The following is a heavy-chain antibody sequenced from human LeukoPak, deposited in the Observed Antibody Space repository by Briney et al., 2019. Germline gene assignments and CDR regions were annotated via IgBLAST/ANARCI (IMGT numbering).Heavy chain of an antibody. CDR2: INTNTGNP. J-gene: IGHJ4*02. CDR1: GYTFTSYA. CDR3: ARVVGCGGDCYSGISDY. D-gene: IGHD2-21*02. V-gene: IGHV7-4-1*02. Sequence: ASVKVSCKASGYTFTSYAVNWVRQAPGQGLEWMGWINTNTGNPTYAQGFTGRFVFSLDTSVSTAYLQISSLKAEDTAVYYCARVVGCGGDCYSGISDYWGQGTLVTVSS.